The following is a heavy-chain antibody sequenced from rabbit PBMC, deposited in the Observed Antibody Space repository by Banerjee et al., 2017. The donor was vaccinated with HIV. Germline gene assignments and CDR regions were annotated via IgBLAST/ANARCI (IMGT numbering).Heavy chain of an antibody. CDR2: IYTSSGST. CDR1: GIDFSSYYY. Sequence: QQQLEESGGGLVKPGGTLTLTCKASGIDFSSYYYMCWVRQAPGKGLELIACIYTSSGSTWYASWVNGRFTISRSTSLNTVDLKMTSLTAADTATYFCVRSTGYAGHPNDYYFNLWGPGTLVTVS. J-gene: IGHJ4*01. D-gene: IGHD4-2*01. V-gene: IGHV1S43*01. CDR3: VRSTGYAGHPNDYYFNL.